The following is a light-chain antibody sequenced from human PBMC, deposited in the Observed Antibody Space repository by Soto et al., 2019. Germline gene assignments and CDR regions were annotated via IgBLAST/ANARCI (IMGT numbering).Light chain of an antibody. CDR2: DNT. V-gene: IGLV1-40*01. CDR1: SSNIGAGYD. J-gene: IGLJ2*01. CDR3: QSYDNNLSGPVV. Sequence: QSALTQPTSVSGSPGQTVTISCTGSSSNIGAGYDVHWYHQPPGTAPKLLIYDNTNRPSGIPDRFSGSKSASSASLAITGLQPEDEGDYYCQSYDNNLSGPVVFGGGTKLTVL.